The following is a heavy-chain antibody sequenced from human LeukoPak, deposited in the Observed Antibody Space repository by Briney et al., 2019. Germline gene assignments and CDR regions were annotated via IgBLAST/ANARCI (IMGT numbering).Heavy chain of an antibody. CDR3: AKTFNREYSGNDRDY. V-gene: IGHV3-74*01. CDR2: INTDGSVT. D-gene: IGHD5-12*01. CDR1: AFTFSTHW. J-gene: IGHJ4*02. Sequence: GGSLRLSCAASAFTFSTHWMHWVRQGPGKRLVWVSRINTDGSVTTYADSVKGRFTISRDNAKNTLYLQMNSLRAEDTAVYYCAKTFNREYSGNDRDYWGQGTLVTVSS.